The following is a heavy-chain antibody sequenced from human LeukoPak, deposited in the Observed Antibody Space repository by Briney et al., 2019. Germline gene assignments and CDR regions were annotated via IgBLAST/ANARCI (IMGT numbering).Heavy chain of an antibody. J-gene: IGHJ4*02. CDR2: IYSGGSI. Sequence: GGSLRLPCAASGLTVSSYMSWVRQAPGKGLEWVSVIYSGGSIYYADSVKGRFTISRDKSKNTLYLQMNSLRAEDTAVYYCARPPYGGVDYWGQGTLVTVSS. CDR1: GLTVSSY. V-gene: IGHV3-66*04. CDR3: ARPPYGGVDY. D-gene: IGHD4-23*01.